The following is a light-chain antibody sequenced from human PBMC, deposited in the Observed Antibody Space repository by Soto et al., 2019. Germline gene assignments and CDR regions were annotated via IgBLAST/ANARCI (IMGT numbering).Light chain of an antibody. CDR2: WGS. Sequence: DIVMTQSPLSLPVTPGEPASISCRSSQSLLHSNGYNYLDWYLQKPGQSPQLLIYWGSNRASGGPDRCSGSGSGTDFTLKINRVEAEDVGVYFCVQGLQSPPTFGQGTKVEIK. V-gene: IGKV2-28*01. CDR3: VQGLQSPPT. CDR1: QSLLHSNGYNY. J-gene: IGKJ1*01.